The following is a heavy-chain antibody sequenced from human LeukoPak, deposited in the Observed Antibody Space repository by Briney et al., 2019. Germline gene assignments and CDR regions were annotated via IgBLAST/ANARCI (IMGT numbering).Heavy chain of an antibody. J-gene: IGHJ4*02. CDR3: ATKQWLAPPPDS. D-gene: IGHD6-19*01. CDR1: GFTFSKYW. Sequence: GGSLRLSCAASGFTFSKYWMLWVRQAPGKGLESVSRINTDGTVTTYADSVKGRFTVSRDNAVNTMFLQMNSVRDEDTAVYYCATKQWLAPPPDSWGQGTPVTVSS. V-gene: IGHV3-74*01. CDR2: INTDGTVT.